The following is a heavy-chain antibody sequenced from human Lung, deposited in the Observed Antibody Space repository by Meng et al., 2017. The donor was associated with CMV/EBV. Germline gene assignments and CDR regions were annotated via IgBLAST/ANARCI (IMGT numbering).Heavy chain of an antibody. Sequence: SXXVSCKASGGTFSNYPISWVRQAPGQGLEWMGGFIPVFHTPNYAQKFQGRLTITTDESTNTAYMKLNSLTSGDTAVYYCATEGPLNWFDSWGQGYLVNGAS. V-gene: IGHV1-69*05. CDR2: FIPVFHTP. CDR3: ATEGPLNWFDS. J-gene: IGHJ5*01. CDR1: GGTFSNYP.